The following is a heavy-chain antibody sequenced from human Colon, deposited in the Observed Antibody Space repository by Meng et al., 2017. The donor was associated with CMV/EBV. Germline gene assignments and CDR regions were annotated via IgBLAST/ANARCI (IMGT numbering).Heavy chain of an antibody. V-gene: IGHV3-23*01. J-gene: IGHJ4*02. Sequence: GESLMISCAASGFSFSDHALGWVRQAPGKGLDWVSAITGRSTDKFYADSVKGRFTIFRDNSNNTLYLQMSGLRAADTAVYYCARESGYGFLMSNYFDSWGQGALVTVSS. D-gene: IGHD3-9*01. CDR1: GFSFSDHA. CDR3: ARESGYGFLMSNYFDS. CDR2: ITGRSTDK.